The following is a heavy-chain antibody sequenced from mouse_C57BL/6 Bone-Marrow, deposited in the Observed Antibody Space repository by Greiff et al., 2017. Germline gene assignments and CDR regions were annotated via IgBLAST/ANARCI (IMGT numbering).Heavy chain of an antibody. CDR1: GYTFTDYY. D-gene: IGHD1-1*01. Sequence: VQLQQSGPVLVKPGASVKMSCKASGYTFTDYYMNWVKQSHGKSLEWIGVINPYNGGTSYNQKFKGKATLTVDKSSSTAYKELNSLTSEDSAVYYCARSPYYYGSSSFAYWGQGTLVTVSA. CDR3: ARSPYYYGSSSFAY. CDR2: INPYNGGT. V-gene: IGHV1-19*01. J-gene: IGHJ3*01.